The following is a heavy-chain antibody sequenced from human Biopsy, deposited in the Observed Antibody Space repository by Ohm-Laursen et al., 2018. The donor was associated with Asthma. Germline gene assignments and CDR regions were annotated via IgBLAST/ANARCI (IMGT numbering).Heavy chain of an antibody. V-gene: IGHV1-69*01. Sequence: SSVKVSCNAPGGTFSNFAISWVRQAPGQGLEWLGGIMTVFGTTNYAQKFQGRVTITADESTSTAYMEVTSLSSDDTAVHYCASDFPKDYVRYNFQFWGQGTLVTVSS. CDR3: ASDFPKDYVRYNFQF. CDR1: GGTFSNFA. D-gene: IGHD4-17*01. J-gene: IGHJ4*02. CDR2: IMTVFGTT.